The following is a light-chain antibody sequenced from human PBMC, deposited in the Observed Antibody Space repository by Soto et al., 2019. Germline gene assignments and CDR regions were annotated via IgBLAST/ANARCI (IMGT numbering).Light chain of an antibody. V-gene: IGLV4-69*01. CDR3: QTWGTGIRV. J-gene: IGLJ3*02. Sequence: QLVLTQSPSASASLGASVKLTCTLSRGHSSYAIAWHQQQPEKGPRYLMKVNSDGSHIKGDGIPDRFSGSSSGAERYLTISSLQSEDEADYYCQTWGTGIRVFGGGTQLTVL. CDR1: RGHSSYA. CDR2: VNSDGSH.